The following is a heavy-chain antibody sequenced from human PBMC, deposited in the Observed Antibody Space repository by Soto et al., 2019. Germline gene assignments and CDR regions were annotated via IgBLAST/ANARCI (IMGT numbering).Heavy chain of an antibody. CDR3: ARKRKEGYYYYGMDV. V-gene: IGHV1-69*13. J-gene: IGHJ6*02. Sequence: SVKVSCKASGGTFSSYAISWVRQAPGQGLEWMGGIIPIFGTANYAQKFQGRVTITADESTSTAYMELSSLRSEDTAVYYCARKRKEGYYYYGMDVWGQGTTVTVSS. CDR2: IIPIFGTA. CDR1: GGTFSSYA.